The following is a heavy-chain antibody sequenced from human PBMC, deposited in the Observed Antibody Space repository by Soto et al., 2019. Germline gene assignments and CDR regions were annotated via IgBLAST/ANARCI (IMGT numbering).Heavy chain of an antibody. CDR1: GFNFRLYP. CDR2: ISGSGGST. D-gene: IGHD3-22*01. J-gene: IGHJ4*02. V-gene: IGHV3-23*01. CDR3: AKAHTFRFYYFTGGDY. Sequence: EVHLLESGGGLVQPGGSLRLSCGASGFNFRLYPMAWVRQAPGKGLEWVSSISGSGGSTFYADSVKGRFTISRDNSKNTLYLQMDTLRAGDSAVYYCAKAHTFRFYYFTGGDYWGQGTLVTVSS.